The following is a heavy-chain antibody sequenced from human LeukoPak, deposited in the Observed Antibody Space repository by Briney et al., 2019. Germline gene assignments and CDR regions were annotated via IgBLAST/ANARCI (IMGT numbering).Heavy chain of an antibody. CDR1: GGSISSSGYF. CDR2: LSFGGST. J-gene: IGHJ5*02. V-gene: IGHV4-39*02. CDR3: AREGLPGLCTSTSCYAVFDH. Sequence: KPSETLSLTCAVSGGSISSSGYFWGWIRQSPGNGLEWIGSLSFGGSTYYNPSLKSRVTISGDTAKNHVSLKLISVSAADTAVYYCAREGLPGLCTSTSCYAVFDHWGQGTLVTVSS. D-gene: IGHD2-2*01.